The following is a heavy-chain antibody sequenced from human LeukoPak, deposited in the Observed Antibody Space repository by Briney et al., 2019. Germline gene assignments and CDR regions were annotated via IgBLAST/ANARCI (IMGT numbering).Heavy chain of an antibody. CDR1: GFTFSSFA. CDR2: ITGRGGNT. V-gene: IGHV3-23*01. D-gene: IGHD4-17*01. J-gene: IGHJ3*02. Sequence: GGSLRLSCAASGFTFSSFAMTWVRQAPGRGLEWVSSITGRGGNTFYADSVKGRFSMSRDNSRNTLYLQLNSLRAEDTAVYYCGRDPNGDYIGAFDMWGHGTMVTVSS. CDR3: GRDPNGDYIGAFDM.